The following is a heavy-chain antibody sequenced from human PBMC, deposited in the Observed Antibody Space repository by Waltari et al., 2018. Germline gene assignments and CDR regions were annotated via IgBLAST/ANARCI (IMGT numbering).Heavy chain of an antibody. J-gene: IGHJ5*02. V-gene: IGHV4-34*01. CDR2: INHSGST. CDR1: GGSFSGYY. Sequence: QVQLQQWGAGLLKPSETLSLTCAVYGGSFSGYYWSWIRQPPGKGLEWIGEINHSGSTNYNPSLKSRVTRSVDTSKNQFSLKLSSVTAADTAVYYCARVPTVGATGGWFDPWGQGTLVTVSS. CDR3: ARVPTVGATGGWFDP. D-gene: IGHD1-26*01.